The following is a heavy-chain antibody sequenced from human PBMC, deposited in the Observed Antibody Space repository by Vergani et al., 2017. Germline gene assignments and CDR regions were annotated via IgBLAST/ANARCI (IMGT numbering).Heavy chain of an antibody. J-gene: IGHJ4*02. D-gene: IGHD6-13*01. CDR3: AREGGWYSKPYYFDY. V-gene: IGHV4-30-4*01. CDR1: GGSISSGDYY. Sequence: QVQLQESGPGLVKPSQTLSLTCTVSGGSISSGDYYWSWIRQPPGKGLEWIGYIYYSGSTYCNPPLNSGVTISVDTSKNQFSLKLSSVTAADTAVYYCAREGGWYSKPYYFDYWGQGTLVTVSS. CDR2: IYYSGST.